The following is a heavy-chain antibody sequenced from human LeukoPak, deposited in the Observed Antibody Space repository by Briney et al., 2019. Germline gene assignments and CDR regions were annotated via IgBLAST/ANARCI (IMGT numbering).Heavy chain of an antibody. Sequence: SQTLSLTCAISGDIVSSNSAAWNWIRQSPSRGLEWLVRTYYRSKWYNDYAVSVKSRITINPDTSKNQFSLQLNSVTPEDTAVYYCASSRFGEPYRPYKAAFDIWGQGTMVTVSS. CDR1: GDIVSSNSAA. D-gene: IGHD3-10*01. CDR3: ASSRFGEPYRPYKAAFDI. V-gene: IGHV6-1*01. CDR2: TYYRSKWYN. J-gene: IGHJ3*02.